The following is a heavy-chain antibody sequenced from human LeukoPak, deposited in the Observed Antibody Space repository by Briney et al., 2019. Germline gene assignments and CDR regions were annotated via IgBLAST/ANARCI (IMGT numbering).Heavy chain of an antibody. V-gene: IGHV3-30-3*01. CDR2: ISHVGSNK. J-gene: IGHJ4*02. CDR3: ARDFLRRGYDFWSGYYDY. CDR1: GFTFSSFV. D-gene: IGHD3-3*01. Sequence: GGSLRLPCAASGFTFSSFVMHWARQAPGKGLEWVAVISHVGSNKYYADSVQGRFSISRDNSKNTLYLQMNSLRAEDTAVYYCARDFLRRGYDFWSGYYDYWGQGTLVTVSS.